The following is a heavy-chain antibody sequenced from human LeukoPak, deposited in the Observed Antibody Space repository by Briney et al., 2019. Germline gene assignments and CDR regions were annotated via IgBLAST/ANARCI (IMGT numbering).Heavy chain of an antibody. D-gene: IGHD3-9*01. CDR2: ISGSGGST. Sequence: GGSLRLSCAASGFTFSSYGMSWVRQAPGKGLEWVSAISGSGGSTYYADSVKGRFTISRDNSKNTLYLQMNSLRVEDTALYYCVGGDILTGYYTYWGQGTLVTVSS. V-gene: IGHV3-23*01. CDR3: VGGDILTGYYTY. J-gene: IGHJ4*02. CDR1: GFTFSSYG.